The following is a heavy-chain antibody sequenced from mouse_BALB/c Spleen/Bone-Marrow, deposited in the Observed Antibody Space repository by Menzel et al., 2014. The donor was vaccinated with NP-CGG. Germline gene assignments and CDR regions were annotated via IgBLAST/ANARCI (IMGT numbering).Heavy chain of an antibody. D-gene: IGHD2-2*01. CDR2: ISNGGSTT. J-gene: IGHJ4*01. V-gene: IGHV5-12-2*01. CDR1: GFTFXYYT. CDR3: ARDGYDVGGALDY. Sequence: DVQLVESGGGLVQPGGSLKLSCAASGFTFXYYTMSWVRQTPEKRLEWVAYISNGGSTTYHPDTVKGRFTISRDNAKNTLYLQMSSLKSEDTAMYYCARDGYDVGGALDYWGQGTSVTVSS.